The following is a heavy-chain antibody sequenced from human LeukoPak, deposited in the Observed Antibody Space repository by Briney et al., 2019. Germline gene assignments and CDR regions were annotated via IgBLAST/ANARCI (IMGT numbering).Heavy chain of an antibody. J-gene: IGHJ4*02. D-gene: IGHD3-10*01. CDR2: IYYSGST. V-gene: IGHV4-59*01. CDR1: GVSISRYF. Sequence: KTSETLSLTCSVSGVSISRYFWSWIRQSPGKGLEWIGYIYYSGSTTYNPSLKSRVTISVDTSKNQFSLPLTTATSADTAVYYCARDKVPGDYWGQGTLVTVSS. CDR3: ARDKVPGDY.